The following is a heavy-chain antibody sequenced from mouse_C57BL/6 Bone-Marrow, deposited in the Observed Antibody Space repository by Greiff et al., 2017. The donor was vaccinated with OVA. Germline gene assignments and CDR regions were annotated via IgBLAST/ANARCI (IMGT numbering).Heavy chain of an antibody. V-gene: IGHV5-6*01. CDR3: ATFNTHAMDY. Sequence: EVKLVESGGDLVKPGGSLKLSCAASGFTFSSYGMSWVRQTPDKRLEWVATISSGGSYTYYPDSVKGRFTISRDNAKNTLYLQMSSLKSEDTAMYYCATFNTHAMDYWGQGTSVTVSS. CDR1: GFTFSSYG. D-gene: IGHD5-1-1*01. J-gene: IGHJ4*01. CDR2: ISSGGSYT.